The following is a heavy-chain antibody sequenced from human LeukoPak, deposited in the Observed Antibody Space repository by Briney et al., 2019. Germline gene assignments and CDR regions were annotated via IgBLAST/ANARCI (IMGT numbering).Heavy chain of an antibody. CDR3: ARGQITNWDYYFDY. J-gene: IGHJ4*02. CDR2: MSPNNGNT. V-gene: IGHV1-8*01. D-gene: IGHD7-27*01. CDR1: GYTFTSYD. Sequence: ASVKVSCKASGYTFTSYDINWVRQATGQGLEWMGWMSPNNGNTGYAQKFQGRVTMTRNTSVSTAYMELSSLRSEDTAVYYCARGQITNWDYYFDYWGQGTLVTVSS.